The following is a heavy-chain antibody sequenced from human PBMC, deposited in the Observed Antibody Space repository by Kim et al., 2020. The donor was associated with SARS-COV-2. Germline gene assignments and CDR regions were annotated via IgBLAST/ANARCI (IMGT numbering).Heavy chain of an antibody. CDR3: ARDPIAVAGSYNWFDP. D-gene: IGHD6-19*01. J-gene: IGHJ5*02. CDR2: ISAYNGNT. V-gene: IGHV1-18*01. Sequence: ASVKVSCKASGYTFTSYGISWVRQAPGQGLEWMGWISAYNGNTNHAQKLQGRVTMTTDTSTSTAYMELRSLRSDDTAVYYCARDPIAVAGSYNWFDPWGQGTLVTVSS. CDR1: GYTFTSYG.